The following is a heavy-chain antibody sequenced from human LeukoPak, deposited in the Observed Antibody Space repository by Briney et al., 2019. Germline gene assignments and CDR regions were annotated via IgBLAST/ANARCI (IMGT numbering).Heavy chain of an antibody. CDR2: ISSNGGRK. V-gene: IGHV3-30*04. D-gene: IGHD3-22*01. CDR1: GFNFNMYA. J-gene: IGHJ4*02. Sequence: GGSLRLSCVASGFNFNMYAIHWVRQAPGKGLEWVALISSNGGRKDYADSVKGRFTIDRDNSKNTVYLQMNSLRPDDTAIYFCARQEARDYYYEGLDYWGQGNLVTVSS. CDR3: ARQEARDYYYEGLDY.